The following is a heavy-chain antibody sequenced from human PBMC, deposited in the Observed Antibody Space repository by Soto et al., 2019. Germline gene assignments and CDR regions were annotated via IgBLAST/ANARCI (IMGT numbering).Heavy chain of an antibody. J-gene: IGHJ4*02. Sequence: ASVKVSCKASGYTFTSYGISWVRQAPGQGLEWMGWISAYNGNTNYAQKLQGRVTVTTDTSTSTAYMELRSLRSDGTAVYYCARVGSSSSLGYFDYWGQGTLVTVSS. D-gene: IGHD6-6*01. CDR3: ARVGSSSSLGYFDY. CDR1: GYTFTSYG. CDR2: ISAYNGNT. V-gene: IGHV1-18*01.